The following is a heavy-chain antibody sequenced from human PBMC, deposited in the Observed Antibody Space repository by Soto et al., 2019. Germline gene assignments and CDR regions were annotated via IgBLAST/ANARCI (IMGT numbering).Heavy chain of an antibody. CDR1: GGSISSSRSY. CDR2: IYYSGST. Sequence: QLQLQESGPGLVKPSETLSLTCTVSGGSISSSRSYWGWIRQPPGKGLECIGSIYYSGSTYYSPSLKSRVSISIDTSKTQFSLKLSSVTAADTAVYYCARRGLVGATTFDYWGQGTMVTVSS. V-gene: IGHV4-39*01. D-gene: IGHD1-26*01. CDR3: ARRGLVGATTFDY. J-gene: IGHJ4*02.